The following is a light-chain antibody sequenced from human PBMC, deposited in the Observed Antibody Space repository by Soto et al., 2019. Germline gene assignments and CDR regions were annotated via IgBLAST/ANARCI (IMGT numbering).Light chain of an antibody. CDR2: GAS. J-gene: IGKJ2*01. CDR1: QSVSSSY. V-gene: IGKV3-20*01. Sequence: ESVLTQSPGTLSLSPGERATLSCRASQSVSSSYLAWYQHKPGQAPSLLIYGASSRATGIPDMFIGSGSGTYFTRTISRLEPEEFAVYYCHQYGCSPPTFGQGTKLEIK. CDR3: HQYGCSPPT.